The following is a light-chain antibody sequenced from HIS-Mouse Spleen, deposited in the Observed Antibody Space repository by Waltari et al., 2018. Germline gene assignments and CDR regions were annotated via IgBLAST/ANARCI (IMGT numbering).Light chain of an antibody. CDR1: SSDVGGSNY. CDR2: EVS. Sequence: QSALTQPPSASGSPGQSVTISCTGTSSDVGGSNYASWYQQHPGKAPKLMIYEVSKRPSGVPDRFSGSKSGNTASLTVSGLQAEDEADYYCCSYAGSSTVVFGGGTKLTVL. J-gene: IGLJ2*01. V-gene: IGLV2-8*01. CDR3: CSYAGSSTVV.